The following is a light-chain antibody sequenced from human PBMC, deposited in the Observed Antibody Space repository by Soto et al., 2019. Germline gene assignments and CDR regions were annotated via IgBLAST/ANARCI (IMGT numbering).Light chain of an antibody. J-gene: IGKJ1*01. Sequence: EIVMTQSPATLSVSPGERATLSCRASQSVSSNLAWYQQKPAQAPRLIXYGASTRATGIPARFSGSGSGTEFTLTISSLQSEDFAAYYCQQYNNWPPWTFGQGTKVDIK. CDR1: QSVSSN. V-gene: IGKV3-15*01. CDR2: GAS. CDR3: QQYNNWPPWT.